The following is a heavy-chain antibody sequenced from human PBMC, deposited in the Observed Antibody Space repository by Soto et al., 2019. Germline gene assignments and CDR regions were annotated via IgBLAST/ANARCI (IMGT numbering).Heavy chain of an antibody. J-gene: IGHJ4*02. CDR1: GFTFSNYG. D-gene: IGHD3-16*01. CDR2: IWYDGGNK. V-gene: IGHV3-33*01. Sequence: GGSLRLSCAASGFTFSNYGMHWVRQAPGKGLEWVAFIWYDGGNKYYAESVKGRFTISRDNSKNTLYLQMNSLRAEDTAVYYCARDGDVNTGFGKDYWGQGTLVTVSS. CDR3: ARDGDVNTGFGKDY.